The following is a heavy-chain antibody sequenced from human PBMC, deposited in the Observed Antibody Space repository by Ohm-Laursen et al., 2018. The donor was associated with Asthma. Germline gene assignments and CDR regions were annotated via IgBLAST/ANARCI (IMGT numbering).Heavy chain of an antibody. J-gene: IGHJ6*02. CDR2: ISYDGSNK. CDR1: GFTFSSYG. D-gene: IGHD4-17*01. CDR3: ARLHGDYGYGMDV. Sequence: SLRLSCAASGFTFSSYGMHWVRQAPGKGLEWVAVISYDGSNKYYADSVKGRFTISRDNSKNTLYLQMNSLRAEDTAVYYCARLHGDYGYGMDVWGQGTTVTVSS. V-gene: IGHV3-30*03.